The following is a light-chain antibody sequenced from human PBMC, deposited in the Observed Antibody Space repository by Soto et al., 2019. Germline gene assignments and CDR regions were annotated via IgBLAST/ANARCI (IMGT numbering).Light chain of an antibody. V-gene: IGKV3D-20*02. CDR3: QQRYNWPIT. CDR2: GAS. CDR1: QSVSSSY. J-gene: IGKJ5*01. Sequence: GLTQSPGTVSLSPGERATLSCRASQSVSSSYLAWYQQKPGQAPRLLIYGASTRATGIPARFSGSGSGRDFTLTISSLEPEDFSVYYCQQRYNWPITFGQGTRLAIK.